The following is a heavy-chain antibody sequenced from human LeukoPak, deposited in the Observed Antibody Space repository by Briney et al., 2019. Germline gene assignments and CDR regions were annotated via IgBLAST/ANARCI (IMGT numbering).Heavy chain of an antibody. CDR2: INHSGST. J-gene: IGHJ6*03. D-gene: IGHD3-16*01. CDR3: ARRGGGLAHCYYYMDV. V-gene: IGHV4-34*01. CDR1: GGSITAYY. Sequence: PSETLSLTCSVYGGSITAYYWSWIRQPPGKGLEWIGEINHSGSTNYNPSLKSRVTISVDTSKNQFSLKLSSVTAADTAVYYCARRGGGLAHCYYYMDVWGKGTTVTVSS.